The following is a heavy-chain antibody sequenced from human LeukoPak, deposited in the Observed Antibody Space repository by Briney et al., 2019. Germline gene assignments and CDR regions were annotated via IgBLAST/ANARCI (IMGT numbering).Heavy chain of an antibody. V-gene: IGHV3-21*01. Sequence: GGSLRLSCAASGFTFSSYSMNWVRQAPGKGLEWVSSISSSSSYIYYADSVKGRFTISRDNAKNSLYLQMNSLRAEDTAVYYCARDYGQWLVADDAFDIWGQGTMVTVSS. CDR1: GFTFSSYS. J-gene: IGHJ3*02. D-gene: IGHD6-19*01. CDR2: ISSSSSYI. CDR3: ARDYGQWLVADDAFDI.